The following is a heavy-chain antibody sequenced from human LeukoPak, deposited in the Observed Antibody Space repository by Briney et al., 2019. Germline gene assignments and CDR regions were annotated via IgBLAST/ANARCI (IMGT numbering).Heavy chain of an antibody. CDR3: AKDSCSSTSCRGYFDY. CDR1: GFTFSSYA. Sequence: PGGSLRLTCTASGFTFSSYALSWVRQAPGKGLEWVSAISDSGGSTYYAASVKGRFNTSRDNSKNTLFLQMNSLRGEDTAVYYCAKDSCSSTSCRGYFDYWGQGTLVTVSS. V-gene: IGHV3-23*01. J-gene: IGHJ4*02. D-gene: IGHD2-2*01. CDR2: ISDSGGST.